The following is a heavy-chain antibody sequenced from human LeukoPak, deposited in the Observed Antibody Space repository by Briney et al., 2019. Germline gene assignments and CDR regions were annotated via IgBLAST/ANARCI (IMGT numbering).Heavy chain of an antibody. D-gene: IGHD3-22*01. CDR2: ISDSGGGT. CDR1: GLTLSNYG. Sequence: PGGSLRLSCAVSGLTLSNYGMSWVRQAPGKGLEWVAGISDSGGGTNYADSVKGRFTISRDNPKNTLYLQMNSLRVEDTAVYFCAKRGVVIRVILVGFHKEAYYFDSWGQGALVTVSS. V-gene: IGHV3-23*01. J-gene: IGHJ4*02. CDR3: AKRGVVIRVILVGFHKEAYYFDS.